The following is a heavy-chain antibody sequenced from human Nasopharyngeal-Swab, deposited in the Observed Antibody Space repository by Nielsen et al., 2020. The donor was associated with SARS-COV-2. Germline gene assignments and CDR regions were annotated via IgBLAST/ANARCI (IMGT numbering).Heavy chain of an antibody. D-gene: IGHD5-12*01. V-gene: IGHV3-30*03. CDR1: GFTFSSYG. J-gene: IGHJ6*02. Sequence: GESLKISCAASGFTFSSYGMHWVRQAPGKGLEWVAVISYDGSNKYYADSVKGRFTISRDNSKNTLYLQMNSLRAEDTAVYYCARDDIGYYYGMDVWGQGTTVTVSS. CDR2: ISYDGSNK. CDR3: ARDDIGYYYGMDV.